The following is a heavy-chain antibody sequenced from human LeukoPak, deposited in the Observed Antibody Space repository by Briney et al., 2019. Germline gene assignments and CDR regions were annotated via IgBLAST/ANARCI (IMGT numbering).Heavy chain of an antibody. CDR3: ARPGLAVAGTRWFDP. D-gene: IGHD6-19*01. Sequence: PGGSLRLSCAASGFTFSGYAMSWVRQAPGESPEWVSALGSGGRGSHYADSVKGRFTISRDDSKNTLYLQMNSLRAEDTAVYFCARPGLAVAGTRWFDPWGQRTLVTFSS. CDR1: GFTFSGYA. V-gene: IGHV3-23*01. CDR2: LGSGGRGS. J-gene: IGHJ5*02.